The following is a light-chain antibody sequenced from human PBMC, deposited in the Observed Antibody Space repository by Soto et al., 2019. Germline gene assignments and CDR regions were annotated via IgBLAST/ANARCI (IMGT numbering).Light chain of an antibody. CDR2: DVS. J-gene: IGKJ4*02. Sequence: AIQLTQSPSSLSASVGDRVTITCRASQGISSGLAWYQQKPGKSPNLLIYDVSSLESGVPSRFSGSGSGTDFTLTISSLQPEDFATYYCQQYNTYPALTFGGGTKVEIK. CDR3: QQYNTYPALT. CDR1: QGISSG. V-gene: IGKV1-13*02.